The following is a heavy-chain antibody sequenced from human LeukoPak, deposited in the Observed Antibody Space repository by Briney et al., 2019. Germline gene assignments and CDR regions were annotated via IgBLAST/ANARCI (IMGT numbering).Heavy chain of an antibody. D-gene: IGHD4-17*01. CDR1: GGSISSYY. CDR2: IYYSGST. Sequence: SETLSLTCTVSGGSISSYYWSWIRQPPGKGLEWIGYIYYSGSTNYNPSLKSRVTISVDTSKNQFSLKLSSVTAADTAVYYCASSTVTRPGWYFDLWGRGTLVTVSS. CDR3: ASSTVTRPGWYFDL. J-gene: IGHJ2*01. V-gene: IGHV4-59*08.